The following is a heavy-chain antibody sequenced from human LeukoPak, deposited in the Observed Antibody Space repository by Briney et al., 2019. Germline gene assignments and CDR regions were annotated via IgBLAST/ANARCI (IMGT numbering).Heavy chain of an antibody. V-gene: IGHV4-59*08. CDR2: IYYSGST. D-gene: IGHD3-9*01. CDR3: ARASYYDILTGRALYYFDY. CDR1: GGSISSYY. J-gene: IGHJ4*02. Sequence: SETLSLTCTVSGGSISSYYWSWIRQPPGKGLEWIGYIYYSGSTNYNPSLKSRVTISVDTSKNQFSLKLSSVTAADTAVYYCARASYYDILTGRALYYFDYWGQGTLVTVSS.